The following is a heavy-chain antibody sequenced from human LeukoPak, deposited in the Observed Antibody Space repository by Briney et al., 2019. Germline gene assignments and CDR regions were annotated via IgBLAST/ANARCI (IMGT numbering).Heavy chain of an antibody. Sequence: SETLSLTCTVSGGSISSYYWNWIRQPPGKELEWIGYIYYSGSTNYNPSLKGRVIISVDTSKNQFSLKLSSVTAADTAVYYCARGGSRQISSSDFDYWGQGALVTVSS. CDR2: IYYSGST. CDR1: GGSISSYY. J-gene: IGHJ4*02. CDR3: ARGGSRQISSSDFDY. D-gene: IGHD6-6*01. V-gene: IGHV4-59*01.